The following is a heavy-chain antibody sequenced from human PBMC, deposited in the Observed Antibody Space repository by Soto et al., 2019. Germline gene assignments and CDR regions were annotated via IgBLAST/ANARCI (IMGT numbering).Heavy chain of an antibody. Sequence: KPSETLSLTCAVYGGSFSGYYWSWIRQPPGKGLEWIGEINHSGSTNYNPSLKSRVTISVDTSKNQFSLKLSSVTAADTAVYYCARGSGYYDWFDPWGQGTLVTVSS. J-gene: IGHJ5*02. CDR1: GGSFSGYY. CDR3: ARGSGYYDWFDP. V-gene: IGHV4-34*01. CDR2: INHSGST. D-gene: IGHD3-22*01.